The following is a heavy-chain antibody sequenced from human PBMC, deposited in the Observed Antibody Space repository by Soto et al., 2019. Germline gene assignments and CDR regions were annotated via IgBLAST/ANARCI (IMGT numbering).Heavy chain of an antibody. J-gene: IGHJ6*02. CDR3: ARGNTAIETYYYALDL. Sequence: QVQLVQSGAEVKKPGSSVKVSCKPSGGTFRNYAVSWVRQAPGQGLEWMGGIIPICGTASYARDFQGRVIITADETTSTATRQLSSLRSDDTAVDFWARGNTAIETYYYALDLWGQATTVTVSS. V-gene: IGHV1-69*12. D-gene: IGHD5-18*01. CDR1: GGTFRNYA. CDR2: IIPICGTA.